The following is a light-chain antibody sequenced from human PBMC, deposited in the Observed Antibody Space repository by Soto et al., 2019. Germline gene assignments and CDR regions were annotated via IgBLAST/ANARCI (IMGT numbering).Light chain of an antibody. Sequence: DIVMTQSPDSLAVSLGERATINCKSSQSVLYSSNNKDYLAWYQQRPGKPPKLLLYWASTRESGVPDRFSGSGSGTDFTLTITSLQAEDVAVYYCQQYESTPPTFGQGTKWEIK. CDR1: QSVLYSSNNKDY. CDR2: WAS. CDR3: QQYESTPPT. V-gene: IGKV4-1*01. J-gene: IGKJ2*01.